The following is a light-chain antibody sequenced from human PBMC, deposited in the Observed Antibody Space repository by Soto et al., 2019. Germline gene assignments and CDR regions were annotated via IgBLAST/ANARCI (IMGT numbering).Light chain of an antibody. CDR3: QVWDSSSDHPV. Sequence: YELTQPPSVSVAPGKTARITCGGNNIGSKSVHWYQQKPGQAPVMVIYYDSDRPSGIPERFSGSNSGNTATLTISRVEAGDEADYYCQVWDSSSDHPVFGGGTKLTV. CDR1: NIGSKS. V-gene: IGLV3-21*04. CDR2: YDS. J-gene: IGLJ3*02.